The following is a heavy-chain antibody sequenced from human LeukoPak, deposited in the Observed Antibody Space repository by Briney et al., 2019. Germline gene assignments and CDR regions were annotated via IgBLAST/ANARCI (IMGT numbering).Heavy chain of an antibody. CDR3: TTPTTVTTASH. CDR2: IRSKPNNYAT. J-gene: IGHJ4*02. Sequence: PGGSLRLSCAASGFTFSGSAMHWVRQASGKGLEWVGRIRSKPNNYATEYAASVKGRFTISRDDSKNTTYLQMNSLKTEDTAVYYCTTPTTVTTASHWGQGTLVTVSS. V-gene: IGHV3-73*01. CDR1: GFTFSGSA. D-gene: IGHD4-17*01.